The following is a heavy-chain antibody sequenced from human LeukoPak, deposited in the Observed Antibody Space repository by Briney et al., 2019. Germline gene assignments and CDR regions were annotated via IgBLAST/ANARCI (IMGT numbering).Heavy chain of an antibody. J-gene: IGHJ4*02. CDR1: GFTFSSFA. Sequence: GGSLRLSCAASGFTFSSFAMSWVRQAPGQGLEWVSTISASGNRTYYTDSVKGRFTISRDNSKNTLYLQMNSLRAEDTAVYYCAKGYSSGWYSFDYWGQGTLVTVSS. V-gene: IGHV3-23*01. CDR2: ISASGNRT. CDR3: AKGYSSGWYSFDY. D-gene: IGHD6-19*01.